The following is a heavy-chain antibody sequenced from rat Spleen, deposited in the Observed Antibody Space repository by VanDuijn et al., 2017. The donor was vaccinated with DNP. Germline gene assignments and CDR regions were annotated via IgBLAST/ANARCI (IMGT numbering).Heavy chain of an antibody. CDR3: AKGPNYGGWSDYFDY. J-gene: IGHJ2*01. Sequence: EVQLVESGGGLVQPGRSLKLSCAASGFTFSNYGMAWVRQAPTKGLEWVATISYDGSSTYYRDSVKGRFTISRDNAKSTLYLQMDSLRSEDTAIYYCAKGPNYGGWSDYFDYWGQGVMVTVSS. V-gene: IGHV5-29*01. D-gene: IGHD1-11*01. CDR2: ISYDGSST. CDR1: GFTFSNYG.